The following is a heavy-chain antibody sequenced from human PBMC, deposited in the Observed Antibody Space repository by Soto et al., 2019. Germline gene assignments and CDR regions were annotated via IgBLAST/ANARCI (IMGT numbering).Heavy chain of an antibody. Sequence: PSETLSLTCAVYGGSFSGYYWSWIRQPPGKGLEWIGEINHSGSTNYNPSLKSRVTISVDTSKNQFSLKVTSVTAADTAVYYCASGGSSNWFDPWGQGTLVTVSS. D-gene: IGHD1-26*01. J-gene: IGHJ5*02. CDR2: INHSGST. CDR1: GGSFSGYY. CDR3: ASGGSSNWFDP. V-gene: IGHV4-34*01.